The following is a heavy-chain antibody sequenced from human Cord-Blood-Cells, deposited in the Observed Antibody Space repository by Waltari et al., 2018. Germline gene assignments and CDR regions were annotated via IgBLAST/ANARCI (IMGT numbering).Heavy chain of an antibody. V-gene: IGHV3-7*01. CDR3: ARAKAAAGTFDI. CDR2: IKQDGSEK. CDR1: GFTFSSSW. J-gene: IGHJ3*02. D-gene: IGHD6-13*01. Sequence: EVQLVESGGGLVQPGGYLRLSCAASGFTFSSSWMSWVSQAPGKGLEWVANIKQDGSEKYYVDSVKGQFTISRDNAKNSLYLQMNSLRAEDTAVYYCARAKAAAGTFDIWGQGTMVTVSS.